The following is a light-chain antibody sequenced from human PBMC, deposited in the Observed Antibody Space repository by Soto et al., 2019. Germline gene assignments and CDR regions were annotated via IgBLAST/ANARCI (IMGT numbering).Light chain of an antibody. J-gene: IGLJ1*01. Sequence: QSALTQPASVSGSPGQSITISCTGTSNDVGNHNYVSWYQHFSGKAPKLVIYDVSYRPSGVSNRFSGSKSGNTASLTISGLQTEDEADYYCSSYTNTITYVFGTGT. CDR1: SNDVGNHNY. CDR2: DVS. V-gene: IGLV2-14*03. CDR3: SSYTNTITYV.